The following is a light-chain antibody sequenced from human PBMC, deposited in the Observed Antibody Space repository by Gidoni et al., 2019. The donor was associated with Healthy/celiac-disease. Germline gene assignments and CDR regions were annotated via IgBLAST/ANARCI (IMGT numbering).Light chain of an antibody. Sequence: QSALTQPAPVPGSPGQSITISCTGTSSDVGGYNYVSWYQQHPGKAPKLMIYDVSNRPSGVSNRFSGSKSGNTASLTISGLQAEDEADYYCSSYTSSSWVFGGGTKLTVL. CDR1: SSDVGGYNY. CDR2: DVS. J-gene: IGLJ3*02. V-gene: IGLV2-14*03. CDR3: SSYTSSSWV.